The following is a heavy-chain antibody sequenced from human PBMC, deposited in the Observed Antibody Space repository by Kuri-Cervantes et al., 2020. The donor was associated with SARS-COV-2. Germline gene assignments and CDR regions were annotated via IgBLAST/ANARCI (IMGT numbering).Heavy chain of an antibody. Sequence: GESLKISCAASGFIFSSHSMNWVRQAPGKGLEWVSYISSSSSTIYYADSVKGRFTTSRDNAKNSLYLQMNSLRAKDTAVYYCARGEYCSSTSCYYYYYMDVWGKGTTVTVSS. CDR1: GFIFSSHS. V-gene: IGHV3-48*01. J-gene: IGHJ6*03. D-gene: IGHD2-2*01. CDR3: ARGEYCSSTSCYYYYYMDV. CDR2: ISSSSSTI.